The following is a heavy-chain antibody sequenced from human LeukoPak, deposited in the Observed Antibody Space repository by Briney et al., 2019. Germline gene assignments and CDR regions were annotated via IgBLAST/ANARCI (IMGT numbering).Heavy chain of an antibody. D-gene: IGHD6-13*01. Sequence: AASVKVSCKASGGTFSSYTISWVRQAPGQGLEWMGRIIPILGIANYAQKFQGRVTITADKSTSTAYMELSSLRSEDTAVYYCATSIAAAGTPLDYWGQGTLVTVSS. CDR3: ATSIAAAGTPLDY. V-gene: IGHV1-69*02. CDR1: GGTFSSYT. J-gene: IGHJ4*02. CDR2: IIPILGIA.